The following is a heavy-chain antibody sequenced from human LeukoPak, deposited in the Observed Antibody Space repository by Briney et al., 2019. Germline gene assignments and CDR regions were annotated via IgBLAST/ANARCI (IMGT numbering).Heavy chain of an antibody. J-gene: IGHJ4*02. CDR3: AKDKGAVTGTFDY. CDR2: LTGGGGT. Sequence: GGSLRLSCAASGFTFSTYAMSWVRQAPGKGLEWVSGLTGGGGTSYADSVKGRFTISRDNSKNTLYLQMNSLRAEDTAVYYCAKDKGAVTGTFDYWGQGALVTVSS. D-gene: IGHD1-14*01. V-gene: IGHV3-23*01. CDR1: GFTFSTYA.